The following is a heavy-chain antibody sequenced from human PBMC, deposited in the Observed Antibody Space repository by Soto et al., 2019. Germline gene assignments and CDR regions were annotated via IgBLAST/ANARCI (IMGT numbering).Heavy chain of an antibody. V-gene: IGHV4-59*08. Sequence: QVQLQESGPGLVKPSETLSLSCTVSGGSISSYYWSWFRQSPGKRMEWIGYVHHSWGSSYNPSLRXXVXLSLDTSKRQFALKVTSVTATATAVYYCARQGFGPLHGLVDVWGQGTTVTVSS. J-gene: IGHJ6*02. CDR1: GGSISSYY. D-gene: IGHD3-10*01. CDR2: VHHSWGS. CDR3: ARQGFGPLHGLVDV.